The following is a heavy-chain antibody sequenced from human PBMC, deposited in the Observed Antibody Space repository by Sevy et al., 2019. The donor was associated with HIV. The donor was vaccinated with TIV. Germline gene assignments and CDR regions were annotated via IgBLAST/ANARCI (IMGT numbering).Heavy chain of an antibody. Sequence: GGSLGLSCAASGFTFSKYSMSWVRQPPGKGLEWVSTLSFGCGEINYADSVKGRFTISRDNPKSSVYLQMNNLRPEDTAVYYCAREGCTKPHDYWGQGTLVTVSS. J-gene: IGHJ4*02. D-gene: IGHD2-8*01. CDR1: GFTFSKYS. CDR3: AREGCTKPHDY. V-gene: IGHV3-23*01. CDR2: LSFGCGEI.